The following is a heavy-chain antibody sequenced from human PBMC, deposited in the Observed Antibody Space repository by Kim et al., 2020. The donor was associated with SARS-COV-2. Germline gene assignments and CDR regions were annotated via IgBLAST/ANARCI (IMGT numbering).Heavy chain of an antibody. V-gene: IGHV3-23*01. D-gene: IGHD6-13*01. CDR3: AKEGRGGIAAAGTFGYFDY. CDR2: ISGSGGST. Sequence: GGSLRLSCAASGFTFSSYAMSWVRQAPGKGLEWVSAISGSGGSTYYADSVKGRFTISRDNSKNTLYLQMNSLRAEDTAVYYCAKEGRGGIAAAGTFGYFDYWGQGTLVTVSS. J-gene: IGHJ4*02. CDR1: GFTFSSYA.